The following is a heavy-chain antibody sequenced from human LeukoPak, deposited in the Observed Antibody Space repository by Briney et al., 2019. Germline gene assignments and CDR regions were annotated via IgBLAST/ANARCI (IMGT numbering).Heavy chain of an antibody. CDR1: GFTFSSYA. V-gene: IGHV3-30*04. Sequence: GRSLRPSCAASGFTFSSYAMHWVRQAPGKGLEWVAVISYDGSNKYYADSVKGRFTISRDNSKNTLYLQMNSLRAEDTAVYYCARDLPLLSPFDIWGQGTMVTVSS. CDR2: ISYDGSNK. D-gene: IGHD3-16*02. CDR3: ARDLPLLSPFDI. J-gene: IGHJ3*02.